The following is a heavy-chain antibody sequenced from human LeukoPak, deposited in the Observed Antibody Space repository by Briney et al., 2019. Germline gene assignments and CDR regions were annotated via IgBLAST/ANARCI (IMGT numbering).Heavy chain of an antibody. CDR2: ISGSGGST. CDR3: AKAPVTSCRGAFCYPFDY. Sequence: SGGSLRLSCAASGFTFNNFAMSWARQAPGKGLEWVSAISGSGGSTYYAASVRGRFTISRDTSRSTLYLQMNSLRAEDAAVYYCAKAPVTSCRGAFCYPFDYWGQGTLVTVSS. V-gene: IGHV3-23*01. CDR1: GFTFNNFA. J-gene: IGHJ4*02. D-gene: IGHD2-15*01.